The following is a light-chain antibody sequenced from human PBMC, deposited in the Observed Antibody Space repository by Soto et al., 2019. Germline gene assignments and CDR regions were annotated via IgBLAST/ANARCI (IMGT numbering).Light chain of an antibody. CDR3: QQSYSPPYT. CDR1: QSIRSH. J-gene: IGKJ2*01. V-gene: IGKV1-39*01. CDR2: AAS. Sequence: DIQMAQSPSSLSASVGDRVSITCRASQSIRSHLNWYQQKPGEAPEFLIYAASSLRSGVPSRFSGSGSGTAVALTISGLRPEDFATYFCQQSYSPPYTVAQGTKVE.